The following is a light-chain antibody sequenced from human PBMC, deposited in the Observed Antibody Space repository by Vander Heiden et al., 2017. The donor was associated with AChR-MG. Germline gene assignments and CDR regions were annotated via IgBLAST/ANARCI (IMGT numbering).Light chain of an antibody. CDR2: GAS. V-gene: IGKV3-20*01. CDR3: QRYGSSSLFT. CDR1: QTISSSF. Sequence: EIVLTPSPGTLSLSPGERATLSCRASQTISSSFLAWYQQKPGQAPRLLLYGASRRATGIPDRFSVSGSGTDFTLTISRLEPEDFAVYYCQRYGSSSLFTFGQGTKLEIK. J-gene: IGKJ2*01.